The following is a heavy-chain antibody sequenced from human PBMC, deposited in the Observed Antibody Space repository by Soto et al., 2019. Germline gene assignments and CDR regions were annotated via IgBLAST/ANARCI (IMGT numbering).Heavy chain of an antibody. D-gene: IGHD2-2*01. CDR3: ARDGNTVVGPPANLPSMDV. V-gene: IGHV1-69*01. CDR2: IIPIFGTA. CDR1: GGTFSSYA. J-gene: IGHJ6*02. Sequence: QVQLVQSGAEVKKPGSSVKVSCKASGGTFSSYALSWVRQAPGQGLEWMGGIIPIFGTANYAQQFQGRVTITSDESTSTADLELSSLRSEDTSVYYCARDGNTVVGPPANLPSMDVWGQGTTVTVSS.